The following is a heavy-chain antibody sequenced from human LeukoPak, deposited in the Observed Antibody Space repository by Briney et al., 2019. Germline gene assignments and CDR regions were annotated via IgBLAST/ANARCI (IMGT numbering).Heavy chain of an antibody. V-gene: IGHV4-39*01. CDR2: IYYSGTT. CDR3: ARQRADYFYHYMDV. J-gene: IGHJ6*03. Sequence: SETLSLTCTVSGGSIDSSSYYWDWIRQPPGKGLEWLGNIYYSGTTFYTSFLKSRVTISTDMSKNQFSLRLTSVTAADTAVYYCARQRADYFYHYMDVWGKGTTVIVSS. CDR1: GGSIDSSSYY.